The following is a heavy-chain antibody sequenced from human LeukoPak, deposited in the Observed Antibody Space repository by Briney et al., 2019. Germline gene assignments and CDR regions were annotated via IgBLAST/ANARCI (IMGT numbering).Heavy chain of an antibody. CDR3: ARSRKYSSGCFDY. Sequence: SETLSLTCAVSGGSISSSNWWSWVRQPPGKGLEWIGEIYHSGSTNYNPSLKSRVTISVDKSKNQFSLKLSPVTAADTAVYYCARSRKYSSGCFDYWGQGTLVTVSS. D-gene: IGHD6-19*01. CDR1: GGSISSSNW. V-gene: IGHV4-4*02. J-gene: IGHJ4*02. CDR2: IYHSGST.